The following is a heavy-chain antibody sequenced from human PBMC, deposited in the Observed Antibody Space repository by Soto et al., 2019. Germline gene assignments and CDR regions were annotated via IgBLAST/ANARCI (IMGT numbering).Heavy chain of an antibody. Sequence: EVQLLESGGGLVQPGRSLRLSCAASGFTFSNYAMSWVRQAPGQGLDWVSAISGSGGTTYYADSVKGRFTISRDNSKNTLFLHINSLRAEDAAVYYCAKFFVETGSNSGWPWSFHYWGQGTLVTVSS. V-gene: IGHV3-23*01. J-gene: IGHJ4*02. CDR2: ISGSGGTT. D-gene: IGHD6-25*01. CDR3: AKFFVETGSNSGWPWSFHY. CDR1: GFTFSNYA.